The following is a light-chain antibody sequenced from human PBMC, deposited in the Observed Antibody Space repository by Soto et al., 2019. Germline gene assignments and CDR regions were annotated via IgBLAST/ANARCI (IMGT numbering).Light chain of an antibody. CDR3: QQTYTSPGT. Sequence: DIQMTQSPSSLSASVGDSITINCRASQSVSKYLNWYQHKLGKAPELLIYAASSLYSGVPSRFSGSGSGTYFTLTISNLQPEVSASYYCQQTYTSPGTFGQGTKVEIK. V-gene: IGKV1-39*01. CDR1: QSVSKY. CDR2: AAS. J-gene: IGKJ1*01.